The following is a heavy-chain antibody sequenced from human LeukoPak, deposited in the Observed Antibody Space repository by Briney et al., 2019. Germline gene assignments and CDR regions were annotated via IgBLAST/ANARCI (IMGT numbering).Heavy chain of an antibody. V-gene: IGHV3-7*01. CDR2: IKQDGGEK. CDR3: ARVAGVTRYFDS. Sequence: GGSLRLSCAASGFTFTCGWMSWVRQTPGKGLEWVASIKQDGGEKFYADSVKGRFTISRDNAKNSLYLQLNSLRAEDTAVYYCARVAGVTRYFDSWGQGFLVTVSS. CDR1: GFTFTCGW. J-gene: IGHJ4*02. D-gene: IGHD4-23*01.